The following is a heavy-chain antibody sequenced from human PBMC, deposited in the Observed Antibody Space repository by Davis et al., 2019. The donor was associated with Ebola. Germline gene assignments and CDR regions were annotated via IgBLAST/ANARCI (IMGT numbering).Heavy chain of an antibody. V-gene: IGHV3-9*01. J-gene: IGHJ4*02. CDR2: ISWNSGSI. CDR1: GFTFDDYA. Sequence: PGGSLRLSCAASGFTFDDYAMHWVRQAPGKGLERVSGISWNSGSIGYADSVKGRFTISRDNAKNSLYLQMNSLRAEDTALYYCAKDMDGNYEGGVYWGQGTLVTVSS. D-gene: IGHD4-17*01. CDR3: AKDMDGNYEGGVY.